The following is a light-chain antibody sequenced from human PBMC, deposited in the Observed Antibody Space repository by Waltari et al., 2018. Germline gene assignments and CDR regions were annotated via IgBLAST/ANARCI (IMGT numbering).Light chain of an antibody. CDR1: QSVSRV. J-gene: IGKJ1*01. CDR3: QMYVRLPVT. V-gene: IGKV3-20*01. Sequence: EIVLTQSPGTLSLSPGERATLSCRASQSVSRVLAWYQQRPGQAPRLLIYGSSNRATGIPDRFSGSGSGTDFNLTISRLGPEDFAMYYCQMYVRLPVTFGQGTKVEIK. CDR2: GSS.